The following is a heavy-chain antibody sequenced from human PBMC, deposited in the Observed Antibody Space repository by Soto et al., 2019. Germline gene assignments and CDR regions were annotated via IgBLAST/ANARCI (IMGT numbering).Heavy chain of an antibody. Sequence: SETLSLTCAVYGGSFSGYYWSWIRQPPGKGLEWIGEINHSGSTNYNPSLKSRVTISVDTSKNQFSLKLSSVTAADTAVYYCARGWIQLWTDAFDIWGQGTMV. D-gene: IGHD5-18*01. CDR3: ARGWIQLWTDAFDI. V-gene: IGHV4-34*01. CDR2: INHSGST. CDR1: GGSFSGYY. J-gene: IGHJ3*02.